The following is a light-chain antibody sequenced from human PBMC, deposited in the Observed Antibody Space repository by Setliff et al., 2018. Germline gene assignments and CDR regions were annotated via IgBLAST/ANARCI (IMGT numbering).Light chain of an antibody. CDR1: SSDVGGYHL. CDR2: EVN. J-gene: IGLJ1*01. V-gene: IGLV2-14*02. CDR3: SSYKNTNKNV. Sequence: QSALTQPASVSGSPGQSITISCAGTSSDVGGYHLVSWYQQHPGKAPKLMLYEVNNRPSGVSNRFSGSKSGNTASLTISGLQAEDEADYFCSSYKNTNKNVFGTGTKVTVL.